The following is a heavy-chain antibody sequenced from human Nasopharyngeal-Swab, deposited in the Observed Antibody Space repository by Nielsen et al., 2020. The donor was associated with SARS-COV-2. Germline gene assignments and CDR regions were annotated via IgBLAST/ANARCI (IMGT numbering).Heavy chain of an antibody. V-gene: IGHV1-69*13. Sequence: SVKVSCKASGGTFSSYAISWVRQAPGQGLEWMGGIIPIFGTANYAQKFQGRVTITADESTSTAYMELSSLRSEDTAVYYCAAELIASGWYSGYYYYYGMDVWGQGTTVTVSS. CDR1: GGTFSSYA. J-gene: IGHJ6*02. CDR2: IIPIFGTA. D-gene: IGHD6-19*01. CDR3: AAELIASGWYSGYYYYYGMDV.